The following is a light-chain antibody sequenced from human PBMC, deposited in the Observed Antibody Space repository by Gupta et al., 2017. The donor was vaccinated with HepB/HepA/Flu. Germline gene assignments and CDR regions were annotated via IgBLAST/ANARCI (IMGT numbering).Light chain of an antibody. CDR3: HQYNTYPWT. J-gene: IGKJ1*01. CDR2: GAS. V-gene: IGKV1-16*01. Sequence: DIQMTQSPSSLSASVGDRVTITCRTSQNIGNSLAWYQQKPGKAPKTLIYGASSLQSGVPLRVSGSGSGTEFTLTISSRQPEDFGTYYCHQYNTYPWTFGQGTRVEI. CDR1: QNIGNS.